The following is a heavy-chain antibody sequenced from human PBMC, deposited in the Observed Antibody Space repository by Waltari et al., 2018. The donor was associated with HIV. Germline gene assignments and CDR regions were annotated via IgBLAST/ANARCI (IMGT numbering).Heavy chain of an antibody. Sequence: QVTLKESGPALVTPTQTLPLTCTFSGFSLSTSGMRVSWIRQPTGQALEWLARIDWDDDKCYSTSLKTRLTISKDTSKNQVVLTMTNMDPVDTATYYCARSRITMVRGVNYYYGMDVWGQGTTVTVSS. CDR3: ARSRITMVRGVNYYYGMDV. J-gene: IGHJ6*02. CDR1: GFSLSTSGMR. V-gene: IGHV2-70*04. D-gene: IGHD3-10*01. CDR2: IDWDDDK.